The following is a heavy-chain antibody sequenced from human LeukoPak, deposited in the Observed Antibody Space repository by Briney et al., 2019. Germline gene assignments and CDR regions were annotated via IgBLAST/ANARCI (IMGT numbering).Heavy chain of an antibody. CDR3: ATVRWGEYFDY. D-gene: IGHD3-10*01. V-gene: IGHV3-7*01. Sequence: GGSLRLSCAASGFTFSSYWMSWFRQAPGKGLEWVANIKQDGSEKHYVDSVKGRFTISRDNAKNSLYLQMNSLRVEDTAVYYCATVRWGEYFDYWGQGTLVTVSS. J-gene: IGHJ4*02. CDR1: GFTFSSYW. CDR2: IKQDGSEK.